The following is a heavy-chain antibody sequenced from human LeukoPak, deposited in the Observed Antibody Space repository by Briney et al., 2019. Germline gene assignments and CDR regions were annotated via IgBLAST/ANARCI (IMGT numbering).Heavy chain of an antibody. D-gene: IGHD1-26*01. J-gene: IGHJ3*02. CDR2: ISSDSRTI. Sequence: GGSLRLSCAASGFSLSNYNMNWVRQAPGKGLEWVSYISSDSRTIFYADSVRGRFSISRDNAKDSLYLQMNSLRAEDTAIYYCARDGLSGDQAFDAFDIWGQGTMVTVSS. CDR3: ARDGLSGDQAFDAFDI. CDR1: GFSLSNYN. V-gene: IGHV3-48*04.